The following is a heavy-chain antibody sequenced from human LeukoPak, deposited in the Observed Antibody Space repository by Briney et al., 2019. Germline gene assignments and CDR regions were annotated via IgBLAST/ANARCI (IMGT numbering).Heavy chain of an antibody. D-gene: IGHD3-3*01. V-gene: IGHV1-18*01. CDR2: ISAYNGNT. CDR3: ARDMFDFWSGYIYYGMDV. CDR1: GYTFTSYG. Sequence: ASVKISCKASGYTFTSYGISWVRQAPGQGLEWMGWISAYNGNTNYAQKLQGRVTMTTDTSTSTAYMELRSLRSDDTAVYYCARDMFDFWSGYIYYGMDVWGQGTTVTVSS. J-gene: IGHJ6*02.